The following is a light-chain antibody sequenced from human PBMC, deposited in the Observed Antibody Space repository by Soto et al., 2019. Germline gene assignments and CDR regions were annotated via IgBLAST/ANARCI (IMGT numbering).Light chain of an antibody. CDR3: QQYNTYPLT. J-gene: IGKJ4*01. V-gene: IGKV1-5*03. Sequence: DIQMTQSPSTLSASVGDRVTITCRASQTISSWLAWYQQRPGKAPNLLIYKASTLHSGVPSRFSGSGSGTEFSLTISSLQPDDFATYYCQQYNTYPLTFGGGTTVEIK. CDR2: KAS. CDR1: QTISSW.